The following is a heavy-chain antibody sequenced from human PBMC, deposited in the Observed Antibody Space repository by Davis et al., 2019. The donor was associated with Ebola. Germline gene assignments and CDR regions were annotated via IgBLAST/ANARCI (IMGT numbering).Heavy chain of an antibody. CDR3: ARHVSGNTARQLDC. J-gene: IGHJ4*02. CDR1: GYRFTSYW. Sequence: GGSLRLSCKGSGYRFTSYWIAWVRQMPGKGLEWMGIIYPGDSDTRYSPSFQGQVTISADKSISTAYLQWSSLKASDTAMYYCARHVSGNTARQLDCWGQGTLVAVSS. D-gene: IGHD1-7*01. V-gene: IGHV5-51*01. CDR2: IYPGDSDT.